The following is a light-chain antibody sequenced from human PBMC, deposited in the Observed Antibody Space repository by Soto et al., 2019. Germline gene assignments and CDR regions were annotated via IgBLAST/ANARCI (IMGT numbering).Light chain of an antibody. V-gene: IGKV3-20*01. CDR3: QQYGGSPLT. J-gene: IGKJ4*01. CDR2: DAS. CDR1: QSVSSSY. Sequence: EIVLTQSPGTLSLSPGERATLTCRASQSVSSSYLAWYQQRPGQAPRLLIYDASRRATDIPDRFSGSGSGTAFTLTISRLEPEDFAVYSCQQYGGSPLTFGGGTKVEIK.